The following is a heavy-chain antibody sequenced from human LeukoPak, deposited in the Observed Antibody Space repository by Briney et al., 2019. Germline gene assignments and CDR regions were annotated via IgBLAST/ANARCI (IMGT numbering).Heavy chain of an antibody. CDR2: ISSSGSTI. D-gene: IGHD3-10*01. J-gene: IGHJ6*03. CDR3: AREMDMDSMVRGVYYYYYYMDV. Sequence: GGSLRLSCAASGFTFSSYEMNWVRQAPGKGLKWVSYISSSGSTIYYADSVKGRFTISRDNAKNLLYLHMNSLRAEDTAVYYCAREMDMDSMVRGVYYYYYYMDVWGKGTTVTIFS. V-gene: IGHV3-48*03. CDR1: GFTFSSYE.